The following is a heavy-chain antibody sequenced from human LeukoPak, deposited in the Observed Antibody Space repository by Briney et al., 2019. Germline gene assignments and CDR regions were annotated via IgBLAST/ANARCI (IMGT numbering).Heavy chain of an antibody. V-gene: IGHV1-69*13. CDR3: AREGYCSGGSCYDY. CDR1: GGTFSSYA. Sequence: VASVKVSCKASGGTFSSYAISWVRQAPGQGLEWMGGIIPIFGTANYAQKFQGRVTITADESTSTAYVELSSLRSEDTAVYYCAREGYCSGGSCYDYWGQGTLVTVSS. CDR2: IIPIFGTA. D-gene: IGHD2-15*01. J-gene: IGHJ4*02.